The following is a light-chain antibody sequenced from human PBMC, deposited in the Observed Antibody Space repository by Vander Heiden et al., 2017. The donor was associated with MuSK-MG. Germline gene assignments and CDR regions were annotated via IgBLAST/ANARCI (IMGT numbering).Light chain of an antibody. V-gene: IGLV2-14*01. CDR1: SSKIGGIDY. CDR3: ASYTTTSALYV. CDR2: DVS. J-gene: IGLJ1*01. Sequence: QSVLTQPASVSGSPGQSITISCSGTSSKIGGIDYVSWYQQSPGKAPKLIIYDVSNRPSGVSDRFSGSKSGNTASLTISGLHVDDEADYYCASYTTTSALYVFGSGTQVTVL.